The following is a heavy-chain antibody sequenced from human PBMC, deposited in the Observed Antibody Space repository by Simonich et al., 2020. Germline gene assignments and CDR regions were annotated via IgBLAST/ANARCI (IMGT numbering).Heavy chain of an antibody. D-gene: IGHD7-27*01. CDR3: ARGRLTGDKGAFDI. Sequence: QVQLVQSGAEVKKPGASVKVSCKASGYTFTGYYMHWLRQARGQGLEWMGWINPNSGGTNYAQKFQGGVTMTRDTSISTAYMELSRLRSDDTAVYYCARGRLTGDKGAFDIWGQGTMVTVSS. CDR1: GYTFTGYY. J-gene: IGHJ3*02. V-gene: IGHV1-2*02. CDR2: INPNSGGT.